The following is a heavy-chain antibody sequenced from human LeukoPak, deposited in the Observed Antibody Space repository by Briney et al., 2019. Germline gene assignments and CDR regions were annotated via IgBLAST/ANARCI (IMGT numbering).Heavy chain of an antibody. V-gene: IGHV4-4*07. CDR1: GGSISSYY. J-gene: IGHJ4*02. D-gene: IGHD3-10*01. CDR3: ARDSSYYGSGSYSKGLDY. Sequence: SETLSLTCTVSGGSISSYYWSWLRQPAGKGLEWIGRIYTSGSTNYNPSLKSRVTMSVDTAKNQVSLKLSSVTAADTAVYYCARDSSYYGSGSYSKGLDYWGQGTLVTVSS. CDR2: IYTSGST.